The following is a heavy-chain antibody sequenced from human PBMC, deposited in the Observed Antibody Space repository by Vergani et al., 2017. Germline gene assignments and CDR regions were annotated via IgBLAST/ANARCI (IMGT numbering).Heavy chain of an antibody. CDR1: GGSISSYY. V-gene: IGHV4-59*01. CDR3: ARNXYCGGDCYSDAFDI. CDR2: IYYSVST. D-gene: IGHD2-21*02. J-gene: IGHJ3*02. Sequence: QVQLQESGPGLVKPSETLPLTCTVSGGSISSYYWSWIPQPPGKGLEWIGYIYYSVSTNYNPFLKSRVTISVDTSKNQFSLKLSSVTAADTAVYYCARNXYCGGDCYSDAFDIWGQGTMVTVSS.